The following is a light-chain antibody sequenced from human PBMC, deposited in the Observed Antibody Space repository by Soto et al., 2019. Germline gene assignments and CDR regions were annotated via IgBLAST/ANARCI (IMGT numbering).Light chain of an antibody. CDR3: SSYTSSSTYV. V-gene: IGLV2-11*01. CDR2: DVS. CDR1: SSDVGGYDF. Sequence: QSVLTQPRSVSGSPGQSVTISCTGTSSDVGGYDFVSWYQRHPGKAPKLMIYDVSKRPSGVPDRFSGSKSANSASLTISGLQAEDEADYYCSSYTSSSTYVFGNGTKVTVL. J-gene: IGLJ1*01.